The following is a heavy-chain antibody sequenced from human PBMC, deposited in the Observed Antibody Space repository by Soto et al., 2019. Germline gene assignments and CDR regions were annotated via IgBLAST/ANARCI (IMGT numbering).Heavy chain of an antibody. D-gene: IGHD2-15*01. J-gene: IGHJ5*02. V-gene: IGHV4-31*03. CDR1: GGSISSGGYY. CDR2: IYYSGST. Sequence: QVQLQESDPGLVKPSQTLSLTCTVSGGSISSGGYYWSWIRQHPGKGLEWIGYIYYSGSTYYNPSLKSRVTISVDTSKNQFSLKLSSVTAADTAVYYCARGKKAATRGWFDPWGQGTLVTVSS. CDR3: ARGKKAATRGWFDP.